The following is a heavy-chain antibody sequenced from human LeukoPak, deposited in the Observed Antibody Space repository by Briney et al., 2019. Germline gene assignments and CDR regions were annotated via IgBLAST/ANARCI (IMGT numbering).Heavy chain of an antibody. CDR2: VNHSGST. D-gene: IGHD3-3*02. CDR1: GGSISSSSYY. V-gene: IGHV4-39*07. Sequence: SETLSLTCTVSGGSISSSSYYWGWIRQPPGKGLEWIGEVNHSGSTNYNPSLKSRIAISVDTSKNQFSLKLTSVTAADTAVYYCARGLTRAGGIAFFDLLPLPFFDFWGQGSLVTVSS. J-gene: IGHJ4*02. CDR3: ARGLTRAGGIAFFDLLPLPFFDF.